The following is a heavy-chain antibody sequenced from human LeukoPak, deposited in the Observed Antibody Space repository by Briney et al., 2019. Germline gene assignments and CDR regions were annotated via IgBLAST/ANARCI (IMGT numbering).Heavy chain of an antibody. Sequence: PGGSLRLSCAPSGFTFNSYWMHWVRHAPGKGLVWVSRINSDGSSTSYADSVKGRFTISRDNTQNSLSLQMNSLRAEDTAVYYCVREAAATLFDYWGQGTLVTVSS. CDR2: INSDGSST. D-gene: IGHD1-26*01. J-gene: IGHJ4*02. CDR3: VREAAATLFDY. CDR1: GFTFNSYW. V-gene: IGHV3-74*01.